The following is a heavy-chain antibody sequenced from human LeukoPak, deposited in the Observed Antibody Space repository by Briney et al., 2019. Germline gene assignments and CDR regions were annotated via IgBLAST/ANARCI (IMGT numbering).Heavy chain of an antibody. CDR3: AKSPRKAAGIRAGIDY. V-gene: IGHV3-9*01. J-gene: IGHJ4*02. D-gene: IGHD6-13*01. CDR2: ISWNSGSI. CDR1: GFTFDDYA. Sequence: PGRSLRLSCAASGFTFDDYAMHWVRQAPGKGLEWVSGISWNSGSIGYADSVKGRFTISRDNSKNTLYLQMNSLRAEDTAVYYCAKSPRKAAGIRAGIDYWGQGTLVTVSS.